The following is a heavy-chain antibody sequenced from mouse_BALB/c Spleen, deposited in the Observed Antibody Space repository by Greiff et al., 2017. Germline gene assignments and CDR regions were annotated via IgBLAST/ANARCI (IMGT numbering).Heavy chain of an antibody. Sequence: QVQLQQPGAELVRPGASVKLSCKASGYAFSSYWMNWVKQRPGQGLEWIGQIYPGDGDTNYNGKFKGKATLTADKSSSTAYMQLSSLTSEDSAVYFCARDYRYYFDYWGQGTTLTVSA. V-gene: IGHV1-80*01. CDR2: IYPGDGDT. CDR1: GYAFSSYW. D-gene: IGHD2-14*01. CDR3: ARDYRYYFDY. J-gene: IGHJ2*01.